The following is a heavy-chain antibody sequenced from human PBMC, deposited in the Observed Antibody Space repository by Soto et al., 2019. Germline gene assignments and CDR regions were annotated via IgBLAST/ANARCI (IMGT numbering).Heavy chain of an antibody. J-gene: IGHJ4*02. CDR1: GGSVSSGSFH. Sequence: VQLQQSGPGLVKPSETLSLTCSVSGGSVSSGSFHWSWIRESPGKVLQFIGSIFYNGTPNYSPSLKNRVTISIDTCKRLSSLKLVSVAGAATAVYYSARIGGWYDIDFWGQGNLVTVSS. CDR3: ARIGGWYDIDF. V-gene: IGHV4-61*01. D-gene: IGHD6-19*01. CDR2: IFYNGTP.